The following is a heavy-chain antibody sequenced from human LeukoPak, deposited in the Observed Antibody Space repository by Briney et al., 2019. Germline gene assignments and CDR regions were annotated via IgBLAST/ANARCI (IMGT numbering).Heavy chain of an antibody. D-gene: IGHD6-13*01. CDR1: GFTFRSYS. Sequence: GGSLRLSCAASGFTFRSYSMNWVRQAPGKGLEWVSFISSSSSYIYYADSVKGRFTISRDNAKNSLYLQMNSLRAEDTAVYYCAKVDSSSWYVAFDMWGQGTMVTVPS. J-gene: IGHJ3*02. CDR3: AKVDSSSWYVAFDM. CDR2: ISSSSSYI. V-gene: IGHV3-21*04.